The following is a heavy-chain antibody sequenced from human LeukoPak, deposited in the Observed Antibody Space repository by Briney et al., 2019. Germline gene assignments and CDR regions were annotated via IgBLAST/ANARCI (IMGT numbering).Heavy chain of an antibody. V-gene: IGHV4-38-2*01. CDR3: ARLRDGYNLRWFDP. Sequence: SETLSLTCAVSGYSVSSCYYWGWIRQPPGKGLEWIGSIYHSGSTYYNPSLKSRVTISVDTSKNQFSLKLSSVTAADTAVYYCARLRDGYNLRWFDPWGQGTLVTVSS. D-gene: IGHD5-24*01. CDR2: IYHSGST. J-gene: IGHJ5*02. CDR1: GYSVSSCYY.